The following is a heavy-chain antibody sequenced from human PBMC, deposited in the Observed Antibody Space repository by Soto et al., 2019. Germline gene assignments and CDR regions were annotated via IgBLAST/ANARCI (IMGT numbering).Heavy chain of an antibody. Sequence: HPGGSLRLACTASGFTFGDYAMSCFRQAPGKGLEWVSSISWNSGNIGYADSVKGRFTTSRDNAENSLYLQMNSLRPEDTALYYCVRSKGGYSYGTPFDYWGQGT. CDR2: ISWNSGNI. J-gene: IGHJ4*02. V-gene: IGHV3-9*01. CDR3: VRSKGGYSYGTPFDY. CDR1: GFTFGDYA. D-gene: IGHD5-18*01.